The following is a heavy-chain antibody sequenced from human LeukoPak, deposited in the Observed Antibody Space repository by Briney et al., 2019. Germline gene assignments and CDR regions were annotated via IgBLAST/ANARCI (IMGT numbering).Heavy chain of an antibody. CDR1: GYTFTGYY. CDR3: ARDNREVRGGDCFDV. J-gene: IGHJ6*04. D-gene: IGHD2-21*02. V-gene: IGHV1-2*02. CDR2: INPNSGGT. Sequence: ASVKVSCKASGYTFTGYYMHWVRQAPGQGLEWMGWINPNSGGTNYAQKFQGRVTMTRDTSITTAYMELSRLRSDDTAVYYCARDNREVRGGDCFDVWGKGTTVTVSS.